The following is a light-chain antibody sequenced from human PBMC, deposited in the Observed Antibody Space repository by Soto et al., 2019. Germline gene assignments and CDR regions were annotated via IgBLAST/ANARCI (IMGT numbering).Light chain of an antibody. J-gene: IGKJ1*01. Sequence: EIVMTQSRATLSVSPGEGATLSCRASQSISSKLAWYQQKPGQAPRLLIYGASTRATGVPARFSGSGSGTEFTLTISSLQSEDLAVYYCQHDNDWRCTFGQGTKVEIK. CDR1: QSISSK. CDR2: GAS. V-gene: IGKV3-15*01. CDR3: QHDNDWRCT.